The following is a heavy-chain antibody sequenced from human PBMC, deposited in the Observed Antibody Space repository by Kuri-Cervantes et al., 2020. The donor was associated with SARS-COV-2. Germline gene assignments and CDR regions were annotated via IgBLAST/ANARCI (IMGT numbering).Heavy chain of an antibody. V-gene: IGHV2-26*01. D-gene: IGHD2-2*02. J-gene: IGHJ4*02. CDR1: GFSLSNARMG. Sequence: SGPTLVKPTETLTLTCTVSGFSLSNARMGVSWIRQPPGKALEWLAHIFSNDEKSYSTSLKSRLTISKGTSKSQVVLTMTNMDPVDTATYYCARLLGYCSSTSCYRGASGFDYWGQGTLVTVSS. CDR3: ARLLGYCSSTSCYRGASGFDY. CDR2: IFSNDEK.